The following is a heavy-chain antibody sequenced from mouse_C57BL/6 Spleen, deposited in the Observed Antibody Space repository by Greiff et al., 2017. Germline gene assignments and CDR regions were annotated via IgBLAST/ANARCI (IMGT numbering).Heavy chain of an antibody. Sequence: EVKLVESGEGLVKPGGSLKLSCAASGFTFSSYAMSWVRQTPEKRLEWVAYISSGGDYIYYADTVKGRFTISRDNARNTLYLQMSSLKSEDTAMYYCTNYYGSSSYAMDYWGQGTSVTVSS. J-gene: IGHJ4*01. V-gene: IGHV5-9-1*02. D-gene: IGHD1-1*01. CDR3: TNYYGSSSYAMDY. CDR2: ISSGGDYI. CDR1: GFTFSSYA.